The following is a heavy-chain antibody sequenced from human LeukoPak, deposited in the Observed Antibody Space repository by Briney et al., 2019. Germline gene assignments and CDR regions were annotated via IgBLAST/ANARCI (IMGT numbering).Heavy chain of an antibody. Sequence: SETLSLTCTVSSGSVNSYYWSWIRQPPGKGLEWIGYIYYSGSTNYNPSLKSRVTISVDTSKNQFSLKLSSVAAADTAVYYCARVPAAPRLYMDVWGQGTTVIVSS. CDR2: IYYSGST. CDR1: SGSVNSYY. D-gene: IGHD2-2*01. V-gene: IGHV4-59*02. CDR3: ARVPAAPRLYMDV. J-gene: IGHJ6*02.